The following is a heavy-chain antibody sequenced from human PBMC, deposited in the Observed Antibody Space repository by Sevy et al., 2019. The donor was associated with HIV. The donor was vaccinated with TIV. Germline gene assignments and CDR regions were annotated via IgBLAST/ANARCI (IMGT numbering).Heavy chain of an antibody. CDR3: ARDHFFDGFGDYYYYYYGMDV. Sequence: GGSLRLSCAASGFTFSSYSMNWVRQAPGKGLEWVSSIRSSSSYIYYADSVKGRFTISRDNAKNSLYLQMNSLRAEDTAVYYCARDHFFDGFGDYYYYYYGMDVWGQGTTVTVSS. CDR1: GFTFSSYS. D-gene: IGHD4-17*01. J-gene: IGHJ6*02. V-gene: IGHV3-21*01. CDR2: IRSSSSYI.